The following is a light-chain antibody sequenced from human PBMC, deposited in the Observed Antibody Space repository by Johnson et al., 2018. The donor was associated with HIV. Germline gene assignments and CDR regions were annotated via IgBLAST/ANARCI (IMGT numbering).Light chain of an antibody. CDR2: DNH. CDR1: SSNIGNNN. CDR3: GTWDNSLSAGV. Sequence: SVLTQPPSMSAAPGQKVTISCSGSSSNIGNNNVYWYQQLPGTAPKLLIYDNHKRPSGIPDRFSVSKSGTSATLGITGLQTGDEADYYCGTWDNSLSAGVFGTGTKVTVL. J-gene: IGLJ1*01. V-gene: IGLV1-51*01.